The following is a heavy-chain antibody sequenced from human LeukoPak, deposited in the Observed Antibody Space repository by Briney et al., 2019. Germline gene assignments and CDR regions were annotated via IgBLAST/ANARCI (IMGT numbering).Heavy chain of an antibody. D-gene: IGHD3-22*01. Sequence: EASVKVSCKASGYTFTTYSMHWVRQAPGQGLEWMGIINPNGGGTSYAQKFQGRVTMTRDTSTSTVYMELYSLRSEDTAVYYRAREGSSGYYYFDYWGQGTLVTVSS. CDR2: INPNGGGT. CDR3: AREGSSGYYYFDY. V-gene: IGHV1-46*01. CDR1: GYTFTTYS. J-gene: IGHJ4*02.